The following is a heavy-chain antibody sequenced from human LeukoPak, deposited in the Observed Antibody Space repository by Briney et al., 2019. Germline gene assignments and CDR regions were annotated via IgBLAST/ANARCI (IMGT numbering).Heavy chain of an antibody. CDR2: ISGSGTST. CDR1: GFTFSSYA. D-gene: IGHD3-22*01. J-gene: IGHJ4*02. V-gene: IGHV3-23*01. CDR3: TKGPVVVITTPYFDY. Sequence: GGSLRLSCAASGFTFSSYAMSWVRQAPGKGLEWVSSISGSGTSTYYADSVKGRFTISRDNSKNTLFMQMNSLRDEDTAVYYCTKGPVVVITTPYFDYWGKGTLVTVSS.